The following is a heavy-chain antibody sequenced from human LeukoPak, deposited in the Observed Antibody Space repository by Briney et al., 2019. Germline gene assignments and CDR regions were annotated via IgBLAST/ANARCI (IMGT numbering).Heavy chain of an antibody. Sequence: GGSLRLSCAASGFTFSSYWMSWVRQAPGKGLEWVANIKQDGSEKYYVDSVKGRFTISRDDAKNSLYLQMNSLRAEDTAVYYCARDGELRFLAYMDVWGKGTTVTVSS. D-gene: IGHD3-3*01. CDR3: ARDGELRFLAYMDV. J-gene: IGHJ6*03. CDR2: IKQDGSEK. CDR1: GFTFSSYW. V-gene: IGHV3-7*01.